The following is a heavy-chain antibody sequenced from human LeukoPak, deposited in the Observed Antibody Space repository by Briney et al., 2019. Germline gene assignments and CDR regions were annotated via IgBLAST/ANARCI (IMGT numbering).Heavy chain of an antibody. J-gene: IGHJ3*02. D-gene: IGHD3-9*01. CDR2: IYYSGNT. CDR3: ARAPYDILTRLGAFDI. CDR1: GGSISSYY. V-gene: IGHV4-59*01. Sequence: SETLSLTCTVSGGSISSYYWSWIRQPPGKGLEWIWYIYYSGNTNYNPSLKSRVTISVDTSKHQFSLKLSSVTAADTAVYYCARAPYDILTRLGAFDIWGQGTMVTVSS.